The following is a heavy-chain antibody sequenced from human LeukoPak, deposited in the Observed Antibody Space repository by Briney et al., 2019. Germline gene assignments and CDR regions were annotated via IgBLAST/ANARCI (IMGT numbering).Heavy chain of an antibody. CDR3: ARGHYDFWSGYYHNWFDP. Sequence: GASVKVSCKASGGTFSSYAISWVRQAPGQGLEWMGGIIPIFGTANYAQKFQGRVTITADESTSTAYMELSSLRSEDAAVYYCARGHYDFWSGYYHNWFDPWGQGTLVTVSS. D-gene: IGHD3-3*01. CDR2: IIPIFGTA. V-gene: IGHV1-69*13. J-gene: IGHJ5*02. CDR1: GGTFSSYA.